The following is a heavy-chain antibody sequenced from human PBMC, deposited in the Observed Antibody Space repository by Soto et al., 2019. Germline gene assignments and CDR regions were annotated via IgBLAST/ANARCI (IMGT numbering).Heavy chain of an antibody. V-gene: IGHV3-30*18. CDR3: AKKMYYYGSGSETRTFDY. Sequence: PGGSLRLSCAASGFSFRKYGLHWVRQAPGKGLEWVAFLSFDGNNQYYAGSVTGRFAVSRDNSKDTLYLQMNSLRAEDTAVYYCAKKMYYYGSGSETRTFDYWGQGTLVTVSS. J-gene: IGHJ4*02. D-gene: IGHD3-10*01. CDR2: LSFDGNNQ. CDR1: GFSFRKYG.